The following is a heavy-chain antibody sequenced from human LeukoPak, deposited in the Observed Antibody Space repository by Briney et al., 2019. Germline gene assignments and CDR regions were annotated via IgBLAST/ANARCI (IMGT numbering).Heavy chain of an antibody. CDR1: GGPVRSSRYY. CDR2: SYHTGSS. D-gene: IGHD4-23*01. CDR3: ARSVVTLYWYFDL. J-gene: IGHJ2*01. V-gene: IGHV4-39*07. Sequence: PETLSLTCTVSGGPVRSSRYYWGWVRQPPGRGLEWIGSSYHTGSSNYNPSLKSRVSISVDTSKNQFSLKLSSVTTADTAVYYCARSVVTLYWYFDLWGRGTLVTVSS.